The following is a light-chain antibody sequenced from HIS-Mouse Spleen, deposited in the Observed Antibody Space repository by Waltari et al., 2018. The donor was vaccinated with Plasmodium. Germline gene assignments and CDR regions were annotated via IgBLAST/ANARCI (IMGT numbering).Light chain of an antibody. V-gene: IGKV1-8*01. CDR3: QQYYSYPLT. CDR1: QGISSY. CDR2: ASS. J-gene: IGKJ4*01. Sequence: AIRMTQSPSSFSASTGDGVTITCRASQGISSYLAWYQQKPGKAPKLLSYASSTLQSGVPSRFSGSGSGTDFTLTISCLQSEDFATYYCQQYYSYPLTFGGGTKVEIK.